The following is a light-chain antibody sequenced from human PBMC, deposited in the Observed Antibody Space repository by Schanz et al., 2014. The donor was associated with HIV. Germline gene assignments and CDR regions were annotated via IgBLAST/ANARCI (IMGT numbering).Light chain of an antibody. J-gene: IGKJ1*01. CDR2: SAS. V-gene: IGKV3-20*01. CDR3: QQYDSSPWT. Sequence: EIVLTQSPVILSLSPGERATLSCRASQTVSSNSLGWYQQKRGQVPRLLIYSASRRANGIPDRFSGSGSGTDFTLTISRLEPEDFAVYYCQQYDSSPWTFGQGTKVGIK. CDR1: QTVSSNS.